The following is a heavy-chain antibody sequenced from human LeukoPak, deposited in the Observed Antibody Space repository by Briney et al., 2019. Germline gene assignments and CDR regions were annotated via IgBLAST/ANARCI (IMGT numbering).Heavy chain of an antibody. D-gene: IGHD1-1*01. CDR3: ARWITTFLDY. CDR2: SNPSGDST. Sequence: ASVKVSCKASGYTFTNYYIHWVRQAPGHGLEWLGISNPSGDSTNYAQKFQGRVTMTRDTSTSTVYMDLSSLRSEDTAVYYRARWITTFLDYWGQGTLVTVSS. CDR1: GYTFTNYY. J-gene: IGHJ4*02. V-gene: IGHV1-46*01.